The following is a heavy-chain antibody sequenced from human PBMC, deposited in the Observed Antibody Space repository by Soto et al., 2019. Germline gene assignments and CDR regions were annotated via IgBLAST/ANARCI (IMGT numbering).Heavy chain of an antibody. D-gene: IGHD5-18*01. J-gene: IGHJ4*02. CDR2: ISYDGSNK. Sequence: GGSLRLSCAASGFTFSSYGMHWVRQAPGKGLEWVAVISYDGSNKYYADSVKGRFTISRDNSKNTLYLQMNSLRAEDTAVYYCAKDWRRKQLWFPYTFDYWGQGTLVTVSS. V-gene: IGHV3-30*18. CDR3: AKDWRRKQLWFPYTFDY. CDR1: GFTFSSYG.